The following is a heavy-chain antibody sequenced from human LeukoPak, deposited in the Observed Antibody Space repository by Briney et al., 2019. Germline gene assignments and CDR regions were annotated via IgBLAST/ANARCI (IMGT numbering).Heavy chain of an antibody. D-gene: IGHD3-22*01. CDR3: ARVGAIGDTMIVAYYFDY. CDR2: ISAYNGNT. Sequence: ASVKVSCTASGYTFTSYGISWVRQAPGQGLEWMGWISAYNGNTNYAQKLQGRVTMTTDTSTSTAYMELRSLRSDDTAVYYCARVGAIGDTMIVAYYFDYWGQGTLVTVSS. CDR1: GYTFTSYG. V-gene: IGHV1-18*01. J-gene: IGHJ4*02.